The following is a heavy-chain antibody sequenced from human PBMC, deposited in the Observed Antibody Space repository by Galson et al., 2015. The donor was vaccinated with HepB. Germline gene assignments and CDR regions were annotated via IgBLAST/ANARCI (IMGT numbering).Heavy chain of an antibody. V-gene: IGHV1-46*04. D-gene: IGHD5-24*01. CDR1: GNTFTNYS. J-gene: IGHJ3*01. CDR2: INPSGGST. Sequence: SVKVSCKASGNTFTNYSIHWVRQAPGQGLEWMGIINPSGGSTSYTQKLQGRVTMTRDTSTSTDYMELGSLRSEDTAMYYCARIRRDGYDFASGAFDVWGQGTMVTVSS. CDR3: ARIRRDGYDFASGAFDV.